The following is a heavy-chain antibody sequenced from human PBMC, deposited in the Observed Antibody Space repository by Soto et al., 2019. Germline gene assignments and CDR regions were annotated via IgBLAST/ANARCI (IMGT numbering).Heavy chain of an antibody. CDR3: ARDADGVNSDEGDNGMDV. D-gene: IGHD5-18*01. V-gene: IGHV4-34*01. J-gene: IGHJ6*04. CDR2: INHSGGT. Sequence: SETLSLTCAVYGGSFSVYYWSWIRQPPGKGLEWIGEINHSGGTNYNPSLKSRVTISVDTSKNQFSLKLSSVTAADTAVYYCARDADGVNSDEGDNGMDVWGKGTMATAPQ. CDR1: GGSFSVYY.